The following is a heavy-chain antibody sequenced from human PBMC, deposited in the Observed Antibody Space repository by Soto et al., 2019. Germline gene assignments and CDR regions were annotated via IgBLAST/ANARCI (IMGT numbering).Heavy chain of an antibody. CDR3: AKAGVINVVPGRGNYYMHV. J-gene: IGHJ6*03. Sequence: EVQLLESGGGLVQPGGSLRLSCAASGFTFSSYSMSWVRLAPGKGLEWVSTISGSGTTTYYADSVKGRFTISRDNSKNTLYLQMNSLRADDTAVYYCAKAGVINVVPGRGNYYMHVWGKGATVTVS. V-gene: IGHV3-23*01. CDR1: GFTFSSYS. CDR2: ISGSGTTT. D-gene: IGHD2-2*01.